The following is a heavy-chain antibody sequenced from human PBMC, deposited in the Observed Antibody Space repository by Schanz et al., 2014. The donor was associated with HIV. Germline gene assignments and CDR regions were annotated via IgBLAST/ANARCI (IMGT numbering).Heavy chain of an antibody. CDR3: AKDMGGVVPAAPFYYYGMDV. D-gene: IGHD2-2*01. V-gene: IGHV3-30*18. CDR1: GFTFSSFG. CDR2: ISYDGSNK. J-gene: IGHJ6*02. Sequence: VQLLESGGGLVQPGGSLRLSCAASGFTFSSFGMHWVRQAPGKGLEWVAVISYDGSNKYYADSVKGRFTISRDNSKNTLFLQMNSLRAEDTALYYCAKDMGGVVPAAPFYYYGMDVWGQGTTVTVSS.